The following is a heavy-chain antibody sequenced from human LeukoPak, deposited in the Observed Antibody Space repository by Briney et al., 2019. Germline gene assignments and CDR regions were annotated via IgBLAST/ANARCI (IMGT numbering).Heavy chain of an antibody. D-gene: IGHD6-13*01. J-gene: IGHJ4*02. CDR2: INTNTGNP. V-gene: IGHV7-4-1*02. CDR1: GYTFTSYY. CDR3: ARDNRGYSSWYAY. Sequence: ASVYVSCKASGYTFTSYYMHWVRQAPGQGLEWMGWINTNTGNPTYAQGFTGRFVFSLDTSVSTAYLQISSLKAEDTAVYYCARDNRGYSSWYAYWGQGTLVTVSS.